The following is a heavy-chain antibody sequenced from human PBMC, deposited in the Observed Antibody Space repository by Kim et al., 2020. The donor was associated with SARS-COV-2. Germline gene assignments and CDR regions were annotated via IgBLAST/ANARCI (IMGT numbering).Heavy chain of an antibody. Sequence: GGSLRLSCAASGFTFSSYGMHWVRQAPGKGLEWVAVISYDGSNKYYADSVKGRFTISRDNSKNTPYLQMNSLRAEDTAVYYCAKDIDGVVVAATLDYWG. J-gene: IGHJ4*01. V-gene: IGHV3-30*18. CDR3: AKDIDGVVVAATLDY. CDR2: ISYDGSNK. D-gene: IGHD2-15*01. CDR1: GFTFSSYG.